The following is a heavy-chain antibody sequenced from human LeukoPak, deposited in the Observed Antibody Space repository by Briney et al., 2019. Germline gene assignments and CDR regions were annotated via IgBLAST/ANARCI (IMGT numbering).Heavy chain of an antibody. CDR2: MKQDGSDK. CDR3: ARVGCLKCWFDP. V-gene: IGHV3-7*01. J-gene: IGHJ5*02. D-gene: IGHD2-8*01. CDR1: GFTFSSYW. Sequence: GGSLRLSCAASGFTFSSYWMSWVRQAPGKGLEWVASMKQDGSDKYYVDSVKGRFTISRDNAKNALYLQMNSLRAEDTAVYYCARVGCLKCWFDPWGQGILVTVSS.